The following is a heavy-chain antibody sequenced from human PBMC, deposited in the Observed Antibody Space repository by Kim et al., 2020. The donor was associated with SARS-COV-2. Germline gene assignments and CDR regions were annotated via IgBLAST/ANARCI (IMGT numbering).Heavy chain of an antibody. Sequence: GGSLRLSCAMSGFTFSSYWMTWVRQAPGKGLEWVANIKPDGSEKYYVDSVKGRFTISRDNAKNSLYLQMNSLRVEDTAVYYCARDGSSIDYWGQGSLVTV. V-gene: IGHV3-7*01. J-gene: IGHJ4*02. CDR2: IKPDGSEK. CDR3: ARDGSSIDY. CDR1: GFTFSSYW. D-gene: IGHD2-2*01.